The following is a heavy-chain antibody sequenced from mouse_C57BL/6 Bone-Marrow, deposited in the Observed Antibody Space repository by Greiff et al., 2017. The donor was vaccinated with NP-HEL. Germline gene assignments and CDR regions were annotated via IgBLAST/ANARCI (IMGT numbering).Heavy chain of an antibody. CDR3: ARDRYYYGGAY. CDR1: GFTFSSYA. CDR2: ISDGGSYT. Sequence: EVMLVESGGGLVKPGGSLKLSCAASGFTFSSYAMSWVRQTPEKRLEWVATISDGGSYTYYPDNVKGRFTISRDNAKNNLYLQMSHLKSEDTAMYYCARDRYYYGGAYWGQVTLVTVSA. D-gene: IGHD1-1*01. V-gene: IGHV5-4*01. J-gene: IGHJ3*01.